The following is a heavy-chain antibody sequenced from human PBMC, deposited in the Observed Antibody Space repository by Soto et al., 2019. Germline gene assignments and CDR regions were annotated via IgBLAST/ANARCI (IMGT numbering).Heavy chain of an antibody. CDR2: IIPIFGTA. J-gene: IGHJ6*02. CDR3: ATRGGNYDILTGYPKNYGMDV. V-gene: IGHV1-69*13. CDR1: GGTFSSYA. D-gene: IGHD3-9*01. Sequence: ASVKVSCKASGGTFSSYAISRVRQAPGQGLEWMGGIIPIFGTANYAQKFQGRVTITADESTSTAYMELSSLRSEDTAVYYCATRGGNYDILTGYPKNYGMDVWGQGTTVTVSS.